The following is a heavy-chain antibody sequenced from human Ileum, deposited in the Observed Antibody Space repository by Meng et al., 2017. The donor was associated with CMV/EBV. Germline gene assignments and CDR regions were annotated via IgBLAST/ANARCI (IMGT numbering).Heavy chain of an antibody. CDR3: ARAAWSRNALGEYGMDV. J-gene: IGHJ6*02. Sequence: GYTFTNYYIYWVRQAPGQGLEWMGMIDPNSGRISYAQNFQGRVSMARDTATSTAYMELKSLRSEDSAVYYCARAAWSRNALGEYGMDVWGQGTTVTVSS. D-gene: IGHD1-1*01. CDR1: GYTFTNYY. CDR2: IDPNSGRI. V-gene: IGHV1-46*01.